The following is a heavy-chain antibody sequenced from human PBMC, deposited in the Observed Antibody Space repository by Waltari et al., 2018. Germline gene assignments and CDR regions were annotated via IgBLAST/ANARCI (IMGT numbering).Heavy chain of an antibody. CDR3: AREKGATGRFDY. D-gene: IGHD5-12*01. Sequence: QVQLQESGPGLVKPSETLSLTCTVSGGSISSHYWSWLRQPPGKGLEWIGYIYYSGSTNYNPSLKSRVTISVDTSKNQFSLKLSSVTAADTAVYYCAREKGATGRFDYWGQGTLVTVSS. CDR2: IYYSGST. CDR1: GGSISSHY. J-gene: IGHJ4*02. V-gene: IGHV4-59*11.